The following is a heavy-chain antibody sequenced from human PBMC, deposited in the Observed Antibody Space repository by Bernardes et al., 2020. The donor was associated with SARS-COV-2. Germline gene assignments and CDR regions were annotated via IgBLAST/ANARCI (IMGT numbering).Heavy chain of an antibody. D-gene: IGHD3-22*01. Sequence: SQTLSLTCAISGDSVSSNSAVWHWIRQSPSRGLEWLGRTSYRSKWNYDYAVSVKSRITISPDTSKNQFSLELTSVTPDDTAVYYCARSHRDSSRYAYFYDNWGQGTLVTVSS. V-gene: IGHV6-1*01. CDR2: TSYRSKWNY. J-gene: IGHJ4*02. CDR1: GDSVSSNSAV. CDR3: ARSHRDSSRYAYFYDN.